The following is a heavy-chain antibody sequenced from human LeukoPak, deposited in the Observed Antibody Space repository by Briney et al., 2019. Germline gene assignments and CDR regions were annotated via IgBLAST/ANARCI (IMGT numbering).Heavy chain of an antibody. V-gene: IGHV3-48*03. CDR3: AKDGGLLWFGESLPGYYYMDV. D-gene: IGHD3-10*01. CDR2: ISSSGSTI. Sequence: GGSLRLSCAASGFTFSSYEMNWVRQAPGKGLEWVSYISSSGSTIYYADSVKGRFTISRDNSKNTLYLQMNSLRAEDTAVYYCAKDGGLLWFGESLPGYYYMDVWGKGTTVTISS. J-gene: IGHJ6*03. CDR1: GFTFSSYE.